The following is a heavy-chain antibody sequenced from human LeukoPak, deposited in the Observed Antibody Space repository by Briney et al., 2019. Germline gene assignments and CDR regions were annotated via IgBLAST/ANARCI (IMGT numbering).Heavy chain of an antibody. D-gene: IGHD6-25*01. CDR3: ARASPKQRYAFDI. CDR1: GFTFTSYA. J-gene: IGHJ3*02. CDR2: ISDSGGAT. V-gene: IGHV3-23*01. Sequence: GGSLRLSCAASGFTFTSYAMTWVRQAPGEGLEWVSGISDSGGATYYADSVKGRFTISRDNSKNTLYLQMHSLRAGDTAVYYCARASPKQRYAFDIWGQGTMVTVSS.